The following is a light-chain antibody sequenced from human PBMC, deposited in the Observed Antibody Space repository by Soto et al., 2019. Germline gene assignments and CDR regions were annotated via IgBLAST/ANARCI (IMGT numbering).Light chain of an antibody. Sequence: DIQMTQSPSSLSASVGDRVTITCRASQGIRNALGWYQQKPGKAPKRLIYAASGLQSGVPSRFSGCGSGTEFTLAISSLQPEQFATYSCLQHNSFPRTFGQWTKVEI. V-gene: IGKV1-17*01. J-gene: IGKJ1*01. CDR3: LQHNSFPRT. CDR2: AAS. CDR1: QGIRNA.